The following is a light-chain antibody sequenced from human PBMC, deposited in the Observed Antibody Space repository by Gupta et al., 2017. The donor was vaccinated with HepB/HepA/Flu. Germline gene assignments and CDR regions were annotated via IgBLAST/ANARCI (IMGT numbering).Light chain of an antibody. CDR3: QQYYSTPLT. CDR2: WAS. J-gene: IGKJ4*01. CDR1: QSVLYSSNNKNY. Sequence: DIVMTQSPDSLAVSLGERATINCKSSQSVLYSSNNKNYLAWYQQKPGQPPKLLIYWASTREPGVPDRFSGSGSGTDFTLTISSLQAEDVAVYYCQQYYSTPLTSGGGTKVEIK. V-gene: IGKV4-1*01.